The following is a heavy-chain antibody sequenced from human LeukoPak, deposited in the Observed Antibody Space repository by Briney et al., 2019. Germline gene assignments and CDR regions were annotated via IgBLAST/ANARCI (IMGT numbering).Heavy chain of an antibody. V-gene: IGHV7-4-1*02. CDR3: ARGMCSDGVCYFLADY. CDR2: INTNTGNP. D-gene: IGHD2-15*01. J-gene: IGHJ4*02. Sequence: ASVKVSCKASGYTFISYTMNWVRQAPGQGLEWMGWINTNTGNPTYAQGFTGRFVFSLDTSVSTAYLQISSLEAEDTAVYYCARGMCSDGVCYFLADYWGQGTLVTVSS. CDR1: GYTFISYT.